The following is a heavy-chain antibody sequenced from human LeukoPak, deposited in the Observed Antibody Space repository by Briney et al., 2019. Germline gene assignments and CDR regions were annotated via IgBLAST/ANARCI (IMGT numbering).Heavy chain of an antibody. CDR1: GGSMSAYF. CDR3: ASQYCGGDCKGPGAFDA. D-gene: IGHD2-21*02. J-gene: IGHJ3*01. V-gene: IGHV4-59*08. Sequence: SETLSLTCTVSGGSMSAYFWSWIRQPPGKGLEWIGCVYNSGDTNYNPSLKSRLTMSIDMSENRFSLRLRSVTAADTAVYYCASQYCGGDCKGPGAFDAWGQGTMVAVSS. CDR2: VYNSGDT.